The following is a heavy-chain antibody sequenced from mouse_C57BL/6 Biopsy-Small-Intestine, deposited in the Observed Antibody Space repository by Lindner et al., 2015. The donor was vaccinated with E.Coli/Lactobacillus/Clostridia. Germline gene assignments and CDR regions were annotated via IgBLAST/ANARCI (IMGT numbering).Heavy chain of an antibody. CDR2: ISTYNGNT. CDR1: GYAFTTYG. CDR3: ARQCVRYCGGGSCYSNDAFDI. D-gene: IGHD1-1*02. J-gene: IGHJ3*01. V-gene: IGHV1-81*01. Sequence: SVKVSCKASGYAFTTYGISWVRQAPGQGLEWMGWISTYNGNTNYAQKLQGRVTMATDTSTSTAYMELRSLRSDDTAVYYCARQCVRYCGGGSCYSNDAFDIWGQGTMVIVSS.